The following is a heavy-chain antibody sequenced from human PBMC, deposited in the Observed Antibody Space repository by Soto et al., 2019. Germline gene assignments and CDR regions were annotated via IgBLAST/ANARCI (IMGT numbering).Heavy chain of an antibody. D-gene: IGHD3-16*01. CDR2: TRNKANSYTT. J-gene: IGHJ2*01. CDR1: GFTFSDPY. V-gene: IGHV3-72*01. CDR3: ARIMTNSWYFDL. Sequence: EVQLVESGGGLVQPGGSLRLSCAASGFTFSDPYMDWVRQAPGKGLEWVGRTRNKANSYTTEYAASVKGRFTISRDDSRNSLYLQMNSLKTEDTAVYYCARIMTNSWYFDLWGRDTLVTVSS.